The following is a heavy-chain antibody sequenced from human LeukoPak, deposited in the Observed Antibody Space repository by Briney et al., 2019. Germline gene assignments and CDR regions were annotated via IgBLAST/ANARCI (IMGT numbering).Heavy chain of an antibody. Sequence: ASVRVSCKASGYTFTSYGISCVRQAPGQGLEWMGWISAYNGNTNYAQKLQGRVTMTTDTSTSTAYMELRSLRSDDTAVYYCARVAAALWFDPWGQGTLVTVSS. D-gene: IGHD6-13*01. V-gene: IGHV1-18*04. CDR3: ARVAAALWFDP. CDR2: ISAYNGNT. CDR1: GYTFTSYG. J-gene: IGHJ5*02.